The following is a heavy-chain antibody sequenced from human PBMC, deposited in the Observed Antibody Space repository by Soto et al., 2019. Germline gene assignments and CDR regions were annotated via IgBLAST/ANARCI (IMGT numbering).Heavy chain of an antibody. CDR2: ISGSGGST. Sequence: GGSLRLSCGASGFTFSSYAMSWFRQAPGKGLEWVSAISGSGGSTYYADSVKGRFTISRDNSKNTLYLQMNSLRAEDTAVYYCAKEAVAGPYYYGMDVWGQGTTVTVSS. V-gene: IGHV3-23*01. CDR1: GFTFSSYA. J-gene: IGHJ6*02. CDR3: AKEAVAGPYYYGMDV. D-gene: IGHD6-19*01.